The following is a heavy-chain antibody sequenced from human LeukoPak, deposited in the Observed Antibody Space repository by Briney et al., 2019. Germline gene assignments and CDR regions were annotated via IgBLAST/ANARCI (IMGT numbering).Heavy chain of an antibody. J-gene: IGHJ4*02. CDR1: GFTFSSYW. Sequence: GGSLRLSCAASGFTFSSYWMHWVRQAPGKGLVWVSRINGDGSGPIYVDSVKGRFTISRDNARNTLYLQMNSLRAEDTAVYYCARDGSLPDYWGQGTLVTVSS. CDR3: ARDGSLPDY. CDR2: INGDGSGP. V-gene: IGHV3-74*01. D-gene: IGHD2-15*01.